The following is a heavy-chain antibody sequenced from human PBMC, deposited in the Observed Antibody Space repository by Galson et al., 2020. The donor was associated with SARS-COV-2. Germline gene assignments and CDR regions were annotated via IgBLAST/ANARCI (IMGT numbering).Heavy chain of an antibody. Sequence: SETLSLTCAVYGGSFSGFSWSWVRQSPGQGLEWIGEVNHSGSANYNPSLRSRVTISVDTSKNQFSLKVTSVTAAERGVYYCARGRADVVPSPILGLGPYYDYYAMDVWGQGTTITVSS. CDR2: VNHSGSA. D-gene: IGHD2-15*01. J-gene: IGHJ6*02. V-gene: IGHV4-34*01. CDR1: GGSFSGFS. CDR3: ARGRADVVPSPILGLGPYYDYYAMDV.